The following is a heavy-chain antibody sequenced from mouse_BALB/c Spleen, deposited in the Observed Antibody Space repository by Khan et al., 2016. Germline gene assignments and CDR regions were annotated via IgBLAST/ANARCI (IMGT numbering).Heavy chain of an antibody. CDR3: AKEGGNWYFDV. Sequence: QVQLKESGPSLVQPSQSLSITCTVSGFSLTSYGVHWVRQSPRKGLEWLGVIWRRGSTDYNAAFMSRLSITRDNSKRQVFFKMNSLQADDTAIYYCAKEGGNWYFDVWGAGTTVTVSS. J-gene: IGHJ1*01. V-gene: IGHV2-5-1*01. CDR1: GFSLTSYG. CDR2: IWRRGST.